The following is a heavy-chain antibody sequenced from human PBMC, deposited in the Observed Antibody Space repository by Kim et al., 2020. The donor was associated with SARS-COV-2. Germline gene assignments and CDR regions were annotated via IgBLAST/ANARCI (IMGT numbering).Heavy chain of an antibody. Sequence: GGSLRLSCAASGFTFSSYAMSWVRQAPGKGLEWVSAISGSGGSTYYEDSVKGRFTISRDNSKNTLYLQMNSLRAEDTAVYYCAKAAVTTHGKPLLFDYWGQGTLVTVSS. J-gene: IGHJ4*02. CDR1: GFTFSSYA. D-gene: IGHD4-17*01. V-gene: IGHV3-23*01. CDR3: AKAAVTTHGKPLLFDY. CDR2: ISGSGGST.